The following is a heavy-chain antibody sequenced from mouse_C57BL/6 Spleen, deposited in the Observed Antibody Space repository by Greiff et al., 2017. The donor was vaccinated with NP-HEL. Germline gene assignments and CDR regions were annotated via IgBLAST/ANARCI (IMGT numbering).Heavy chain of an antibody. CDR3: TRESGGYFDV. D-gene: IGHD1-3*01. V-gene: IGHV5-9-1*02. J-gene: IGHJ1*03. CDR1: GFTFSSYA. Sequence: DVMLVESGEGLVKPGGSLKLSCAASGFTFSSYAMSWVRQTPEKRLEWVAYISSGGDYIYYADTVKGRFTISRDNARNTLYLQMSSLKSEDTAMYYCTRESGGYFDVWGTGTTVTVSS. CDR2: ISSGGDYI.